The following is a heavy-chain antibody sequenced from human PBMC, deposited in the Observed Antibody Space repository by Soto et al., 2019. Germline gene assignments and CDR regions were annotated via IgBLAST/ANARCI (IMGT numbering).Heavy chain of an antibody. V-gene: IGHV3-53*04. D-gene: IGHD6-13*01. CDR3: ARPGPSSYSSSWYYFDY. Sequence: GGSLRLSCAASGFTVSSNYMSWVRQAPGKGLEWVSVIYSGGSTYYADSVKGRFTISRHNSKNTLYLQMNSLRAEDTAVYYCARPGPSSYSSSWYYFDYWGQGTLDTVSS. J-gene: IGHJ4*02. CDR1: GFTVSSNY. CDR2: IYSGGST.